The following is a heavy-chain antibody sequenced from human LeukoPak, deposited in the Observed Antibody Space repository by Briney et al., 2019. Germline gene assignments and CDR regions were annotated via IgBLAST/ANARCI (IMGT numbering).Heavy chain of an antibody. V-gene: IGHV3-11*01. Sequence: GGSLRLSCAASGFTFSDYYMSWIRQAPGKGLEWVSYITSSGSTIYYADSVKGRFTISRDNAKNSLYLQMNSLRAEDTAVYYCARSDVSIAVAGSFDYWGQGTLVTVSS. CDR2: ITSSGSTI. D-gene: IGHD6-19*01. CDR3: ARSDVSIAVAGSFDY. CDR1: GFTFSDYY. J-gene: IGHJ4*02.